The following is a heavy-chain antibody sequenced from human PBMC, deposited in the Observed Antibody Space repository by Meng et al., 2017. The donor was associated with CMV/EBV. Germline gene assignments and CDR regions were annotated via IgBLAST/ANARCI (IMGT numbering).Heavy chain of an antibody. V-gene: IGHV3-33*06. D-gene: IGHD2-2*02. CDR1: FSSDG. Sequence: FSSDGMQLVRHAPGKVLEWVAVIWYDGSNNYYADSVKGRFTISRDNSKNTLYLQMHSLRAEDTAVYYCAKPYCSSTSCYTGRGGFDYWGQGTLVTVSS. CDR3: AKPYCSSTSCYTGRGGFDY. CDR2: IWYDGSNN. J-gene: IGHJ4*02.